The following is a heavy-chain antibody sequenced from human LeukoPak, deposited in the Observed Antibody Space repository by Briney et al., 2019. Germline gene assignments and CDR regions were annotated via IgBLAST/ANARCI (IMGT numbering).Heavy chain of an antibody. CDR2: INRDGSST. J-gene: IGHJ3*02. CDR3: GKDLGRTGRGHDALDI. CDR1: GFTFSSYW. Sequence: QPGGSLRLSCAASGFTFSSYWMHWVRQAPGKGLVWVSRINRDGSSTNYADSVKGRFTISRDNSKNTLYLQMNSLRAEDTAVYYCGKDLGRTGRGHDALDIWGQGTMVTVSS. D-gene: IGHD3-10*01. V-gene: IGHV3-74*01.